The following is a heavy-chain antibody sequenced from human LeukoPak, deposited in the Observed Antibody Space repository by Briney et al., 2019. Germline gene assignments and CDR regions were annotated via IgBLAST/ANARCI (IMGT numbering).Heavy chain of an antibody. J-gene: IGHJ4*02. CDR2: IYSGGST. D-gene: IGHD5-18*01. CDR3: ARVGTNSYALDY. Sequence: GGSVRLPCAASGFTDSSNYMSWLRQAPGKGLEWVAVIYSGGSTYYADSVKGRFTISRHNSKNTLYLQMNSLRPEDTAVYYCARVGTNSYALDYWGQGTLVTVSS. CDR1: GFTDSSNY. V-gene: IGHV3-53*04.